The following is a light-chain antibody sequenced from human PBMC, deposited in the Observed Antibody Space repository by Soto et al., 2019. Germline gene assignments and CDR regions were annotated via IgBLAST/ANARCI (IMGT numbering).Light chain of an antibody. V-gene: IGLV4-69*01. CDR3: QTWGTGIQV. Sequence: QPVLTQSPSASASLGASVKLTCTLSSGHSSYAIAWHQQQPEKGTRYLMKLNSDGSHSKGDGIPDRFSGSSSGAERYLTISSLQSEDAADYYCQTWGTGIQVFCGGTKLTVL. CDR2: LNSDGSH. CDR1: SGHSSYA. J-gene: IGLJ2*01.